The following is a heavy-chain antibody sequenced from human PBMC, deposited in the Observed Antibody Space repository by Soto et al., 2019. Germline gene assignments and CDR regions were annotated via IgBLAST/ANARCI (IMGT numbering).Heavy chain of an antibody. Sequence: GGSLRLSCAGSGFTFGYSCMSWIRQAPGKGLEWLSYISPGSRYPAYADSVKGRFTISRDNAKRSLYLQMMSLTAEDTAIYYCVRGGGGGLFDPWGQGTMVTVSS. D-gene: IGHD2-15*01. CDR2: ISPGSRYP. CDR1: GFTFGYSC. CDR3: VRGGGGGLFDP. J-gene: IGHJ5*02. V-gene: IGHV3-11*06.